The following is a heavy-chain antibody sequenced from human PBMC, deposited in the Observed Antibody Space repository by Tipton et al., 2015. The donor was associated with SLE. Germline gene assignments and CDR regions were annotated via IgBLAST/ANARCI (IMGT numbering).Heavy chain of an antibody. J-gene: IGHJ3*02. CDR2: IDPGDSET. Sequence: QLVQSGAEVKKPGESLKISCKGSGLSFSSFWIGWVRQVPGKGLEWMGIIDPGDSETKYSPSFQGQVTISADMSTGIAFLQWNSLKASDTAMYYCVALGAVQWLFNAFDIWGQGTMVIVSS. V-gene: IGHV5-51*03. CDR1: GLSFSSFW. D-gene: IGHD3-22*01. CDR3: VALGAVQWLFNAFDI.